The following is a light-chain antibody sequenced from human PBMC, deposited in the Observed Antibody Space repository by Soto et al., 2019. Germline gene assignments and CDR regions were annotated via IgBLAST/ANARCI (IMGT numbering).Light chain of an antibody. CDR2: DAS. V-gene: IGKV1-33*01. CDR1: HVIGTY. J-gene: IGKJ4*01. CDR3: QQYDTPPLT. Sequence: DIQMTQSPSSLSASVGYIFTITCQASHVIGTYLSWYQQRSGKTPKLLIYDASSLETGVSSRLSGSGYGTDFTLTISSLKTEDFETYYCQQYDTPPLTFGGGTKVDIK.